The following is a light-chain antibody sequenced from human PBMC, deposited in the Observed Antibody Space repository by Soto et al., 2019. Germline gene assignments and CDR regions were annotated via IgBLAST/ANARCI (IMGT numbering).Light chain of an antibody. V-gene: IGKV3-20*01. Sequence: EIVLTQSPGTLSLSPGERATLSCRASQSVASRNLAWYQQKSGQAPRLIIYGASSRAIHTPDRFSGSEYGTAGTLNISGLETEDGAVYYGQHFGYSLWTFGQGTKVEIK. J-gene: IGKJ1*01. CDR2: GAS. CDR1: QSVASRN. CDR3: QHFGYSLWT.